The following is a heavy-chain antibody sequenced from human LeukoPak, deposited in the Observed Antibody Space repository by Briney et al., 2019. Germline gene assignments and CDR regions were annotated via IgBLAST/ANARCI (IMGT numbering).Heavy chain of an antibody. D-gene: IGHD7-27*01. CDR2: IYPGDSDI. CDR3: ARLRDANWGNDY. CDR1: GYRFSDYW. Sequence: GESLKIFCKGSGYRFSDYWIGWVRQMPGKDLEWMGIIYPGDSDIRYSPSLQGQVTFSADKSINTVSLQRSSLKGSVTAMYYCARLRDANWGNDYWGQGTLVTVSS. V-gene: IGHV5-51*01. J-gene: IGHJ4*02.